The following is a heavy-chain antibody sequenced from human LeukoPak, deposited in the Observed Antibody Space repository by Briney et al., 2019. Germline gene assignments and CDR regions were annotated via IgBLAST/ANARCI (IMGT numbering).Heavy chain of an antibody. J-gene: IGHJ6*02. Sequence: PGGSLRLSCAASGFTFSTYGMHWVRQAPGKGLEWVAFIRNDGTNEWYADSVRGRFTISRDNSKNTLSLQMNSLRTDDTAVYYCARPYDSSGYYYYYYGMDVWGQGTTVTVSS. D-gene: IGHD3-22*01. CDR2: IRNDGTNE. V-gene: IGHV3-30*02. CDR1: GFTFSTYG. CDR3: ARPYDSSGYYYYYYGMDV.